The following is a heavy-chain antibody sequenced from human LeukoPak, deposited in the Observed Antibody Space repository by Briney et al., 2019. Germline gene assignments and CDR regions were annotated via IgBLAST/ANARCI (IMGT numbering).Heavy chain of an antibody. CDR3: ARGVAGGDYYYYGMDV. Sequence: ASVKVSCKASGYTFTSYARHWVRQAPGQRLEWMGWINAGNGNTKYSQKFQGRVTITRDTSASTAYMELSSLRSEDTAVYYCARGVAGGDYYYYGMDVWGQGTTVTVSS. CDR1: GYTFTSYA. D-gene: IGHD6-19*01. J-gene: IGHJ6*02. V-gene: IGHV1-3*01. CDR2: INAGNGNT.